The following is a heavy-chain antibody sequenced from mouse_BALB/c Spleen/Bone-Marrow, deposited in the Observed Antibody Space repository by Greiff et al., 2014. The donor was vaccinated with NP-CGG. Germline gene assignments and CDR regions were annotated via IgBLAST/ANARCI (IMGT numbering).Heavy chain of an antibody. J-gene: IGHJ1*01. D-gene: IGHD2-4*01. CDR1: GFNIKDYY. CDR3: NALITTGDWYFDV. Sequence: EVKLMESGAELVRSGASVKLSCTASGFNIKDYYMHWVKQRPEQGLEWIGWIDPENGDTEYAPKFQGEATMTADTSSNTAYLQLSSLTSEDTAVYYCNALITTGDWYFDVWGAGTTVTVSS. CDR2: IDPENGDT. V-gene: IGHV14-4*02.